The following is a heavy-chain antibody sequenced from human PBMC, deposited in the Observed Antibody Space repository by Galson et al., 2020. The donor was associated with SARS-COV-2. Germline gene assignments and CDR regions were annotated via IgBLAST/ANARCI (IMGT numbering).Heavy chain of an antibody. V-gene: IGHV4-39*01. Sequence: ASETLSLTCAVSGGPINSGSYYWGWIRQPPGKGLECIGSIHYTGRTYSNPSLKSRLTMYVDTSNNQFSLNLSSVTAADTAVYYCARRLDAFDIWGQGTMVTVSS. CDR1: GGPINSGSYY. D-gene: IGHD4-17*01. CDR2: IHYTGRT. J-gene: IGHJ3*02. CDR3: ARRLDAFDI.